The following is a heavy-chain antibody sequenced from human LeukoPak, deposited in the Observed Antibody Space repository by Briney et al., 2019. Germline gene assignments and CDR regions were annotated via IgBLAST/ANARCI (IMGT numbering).Heavy chain of an antibody. D-gene: IGHD2-21*01. CDR2: ISGSSTYI. Sequence: PGGSLRLSCAVSGFTFNTYSLIWVRQAPGKGLEWVSSISGSSTYIFYADSVKGRFTISRDNAKNSLYLQMNSLRAEDTAVYYSASSPHHSPGGCGQGTLVTVSS. CDR3: ASSPHHSPGG. CDR1: GFTFNTYS. V-gene: IGHV3-21*01. J-gene: IGHJ4*02.